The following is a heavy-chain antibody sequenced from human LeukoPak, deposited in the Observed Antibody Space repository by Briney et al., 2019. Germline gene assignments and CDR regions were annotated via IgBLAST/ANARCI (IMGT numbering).Heavy chain of an antibody. J-gene: IGHJ4*02. CDR1: GSSIRSYY. D-gene: IGHD3-3*01. CDR3: ASRSSIWSGYQDTLYYFDS. V-gene: IGHV4-59*01. Sequence: SETLSLTCTVSGSSIRSYYWSWIRQPPGKGLEWIGYIYYSGSTNYNPSLKSRATISEDTSKNQFSLKLTSVTAADTAVYYCASRSSIWSGYQDTLYYFDSWGQGTLVTVSS. CDR2: IYYSGST.